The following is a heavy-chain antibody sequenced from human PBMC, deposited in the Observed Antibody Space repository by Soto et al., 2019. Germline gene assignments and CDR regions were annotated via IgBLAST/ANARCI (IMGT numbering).Heavy chain of an antibody. CDR3: AREAAAQWLIVVVVAATFSPGYYYGMDV. V-gene: IGHV3-30-3*01. Sequence: QVQLVESGGGVVQPGRSLRLSCAASGFTFSSYAMHWVRQAPGKGLEWVAVISYDGSNKYYADSVKGRFTISRDNSKNTLYLQMNSLRAEDTAVYYCAREAAAQWLIVVVVAATFSPGYYYGMDVWGQGTTVTVSS. CDR2: ISYDGSNK. D-gene: IGHD2-15*01. CDR1: GFTFSSYA. J-gene: IGHJ6*02.